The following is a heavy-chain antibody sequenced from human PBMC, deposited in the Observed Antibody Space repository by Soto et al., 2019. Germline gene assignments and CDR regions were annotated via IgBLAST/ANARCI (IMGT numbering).Heavy chain of an antibody. CDR3: ARDYIAARGQRYYFYGMDV. J-gene: IGHJ6*02. CDR2: INSDGSST. CDR1: GFTFSSYW. D-gene: IGHD6-6*01. V-gene: IGHV3-74*01. Sequence: GGSLRLSCAASGFTFSSYWMHWVRQAPGKGLVWVSRINSDGSSTSYADSVKGRFTISRDNAKNTLYLQMNSLRAEDTAVYYCARDYIAARGQRYYFYGMDVWGQGTTVTVSS.